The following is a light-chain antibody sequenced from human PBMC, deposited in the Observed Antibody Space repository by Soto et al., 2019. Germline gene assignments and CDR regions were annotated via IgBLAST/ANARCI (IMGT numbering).Light chain of an antibody. V-gene: IGKV1-5*03. CDR3: QQHATYLIT. J-gene: IGKJ5*01. CDR1: QSISHW. Sequence: DIQMTQSPSTLSASVGDRVTITCRASQSISHWLAWYQQKPGKGPKLLVNQASTLQSGVPSRFSGVGSGTEFTLTISSLQPDDFATYYCQQHATYLITFGQGTRLEIK. CDR2: QAS.